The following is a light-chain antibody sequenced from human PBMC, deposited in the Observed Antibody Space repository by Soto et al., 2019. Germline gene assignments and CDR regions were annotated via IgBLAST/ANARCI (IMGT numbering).Light chain of an antibody. CDR2: EVR. Sequence: QSALTQPASVSGSPGQSITIPCTGTSSDVGYYNYVSWYQQHPGKAPKVLIYEVRNRPSGASSRFSGSKSGNTAFLTISGLQPEDEADYYCSSYTRSSSVLFGGGTKVTVL. CDR3: SSYTRSSSVL. J-gene: IGLJ2*01. CDR1: SSDVGYYNY. V-gene: IGLV2-14*01.